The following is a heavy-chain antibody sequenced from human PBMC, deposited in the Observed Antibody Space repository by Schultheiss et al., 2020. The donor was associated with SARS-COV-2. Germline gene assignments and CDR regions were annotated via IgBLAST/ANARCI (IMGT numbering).Heavy chain of an antibody. CDR1: GYSISSGYY. J-gene: IGHJ6*02. Sequence: SETLSLTCTVSGYSISSGYYWGWIRQHPGKGLEWIGYIYYSGSTYYNPSLKSRVTISVDTSKAQISLNLTSITAADTAVYYCARRQFYYYGMDVWGQGTTVTVSS. CDR3: ARRQFYYYGMDV. V-gene: IGHV4-38-2*02. CDR2: IYYSGST.